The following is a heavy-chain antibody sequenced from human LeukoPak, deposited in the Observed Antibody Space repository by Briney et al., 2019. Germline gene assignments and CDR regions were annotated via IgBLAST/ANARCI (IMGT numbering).Heavy chain of an antibody. CDR2: IYYSGRT. CDR3: ARASSGSYYGSTVNFDY. V-gene: IGHV4-59*01. CDR1: GGSISSYY. D-gene: IGHD1-26*01. Sequence: PSETLSLTCTVSGGSISSYYWSWIRQPPGKGLEWIGYIYYSGRTNYNPSLKSRVTISVDTSKNQFSLKLSSVTAADTAVYYCARASSGSYYGSTVNFDYWGQGTLVTVSS. J-gene: IGHJ4*02.